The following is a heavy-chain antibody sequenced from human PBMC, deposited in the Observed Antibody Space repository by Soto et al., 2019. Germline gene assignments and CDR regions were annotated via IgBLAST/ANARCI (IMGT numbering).Heavy chain of an antibody. Sequence: SETLSLTCTVSGGSISSYYWSWIRQPAGKGLEWIGRIYTSGSTNYNPSLKSRVTMSVDTSKNQFSLKLSSVTAADTAVYYCARDGGELLNCYYYYGMDVWGQGTTVTVSS. J-gene: IGHJ6*02. CDR1: GGSISSYY. CDR3: ARDGGELLNCYYYYGMDV. D-gene: IGHD3-10*01. V-gene: IGHV4-4*07. CDR2: IYTSGST.